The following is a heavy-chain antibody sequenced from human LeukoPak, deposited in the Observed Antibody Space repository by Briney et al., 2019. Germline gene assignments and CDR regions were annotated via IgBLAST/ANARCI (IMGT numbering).Heavy chain of an antibody. D-gene: IGHD1-26*01. CDR2: IYYSGST. Sequence: PSQTLSLTCTVSGGSISSGGYYWSWIRQHPGKGLEWIGYIYYSGSTYYNPSLKSRVTISVDTSKNQFSPKLSSVTAADTAVYYCARGPDKEVNTRGSYYAFDYWGQGTLVTVSS. CDR3: ARGPDKEVNTRGSYYAFDY. J-gene: IGHJ4*02. V-gene: IGHV4-31*03. CDR1: GGSISSGGYY.